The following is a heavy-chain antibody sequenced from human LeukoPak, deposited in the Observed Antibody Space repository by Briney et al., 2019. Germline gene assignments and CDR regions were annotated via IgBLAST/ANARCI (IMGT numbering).Heavy chain of an antibody. CDR3: ARGIMHLEWPLGYFDY. CDR2: IYHSGST. Sequence: KSSETLSLTCTVSGGSISSGGYYWSWIRQPPGKGLEWIGYIYHSGSTYYNPSLKSRVTISVDRSKNQFSLKLSSVTAADTAVYYCARGIMHLEWPLGYFDYWGQGTLVTVSS. D-gene: IGHD3-3*01. J-gene: IGHJ4*02. V-gene: IGHV4-30-2*01. CDR1: GGSISSGGYY.